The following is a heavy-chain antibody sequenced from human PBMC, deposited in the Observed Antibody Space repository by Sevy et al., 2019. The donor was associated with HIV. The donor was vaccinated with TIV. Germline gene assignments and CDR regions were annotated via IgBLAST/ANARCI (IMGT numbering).Heavy chain of an antibody. Sequence: GGSLRLSCAASGFTFSNYNMNWVRQAPGKGLEWVSSISSSSNYISDADSMKGRFTISRDNAKNSLYLQMNSLRAEDTAVYYCARVVAYCSGGSCFPGYYYGMDVWGQGTTVTVSS. CDR1: GFTFSNYN. CDR3: ARVVAYCSGGSCFPGYYYGMDV. CDR2: ISSSSNYI. J-gene: IGHJ6*02. V-gene: IGHV3-21*01. D-gene: IGHD2-15*01.